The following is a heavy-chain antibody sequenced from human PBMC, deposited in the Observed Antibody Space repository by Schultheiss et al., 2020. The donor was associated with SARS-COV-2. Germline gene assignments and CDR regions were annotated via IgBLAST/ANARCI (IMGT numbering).Heavy chain of an antibody. CDR3: ARSRAARTNYYYYGMDV. V-gene: IGHV3-23*01. D-gene: IGHD6-6*01. CDR1: GFTFSSYA. CDR2: ISGSGGST. Sequence: GGSLRLSCAASGFTFSSYAMSWVRQAPGKGLEWVSAISGSGGSTYYADSVKGRFTISRDNSKNTLYLQMNSLRAEDTAVYYCARSRAARTNYYYYGMDVWGQGTTVTVSS. J-gene: IGHJ6*02.